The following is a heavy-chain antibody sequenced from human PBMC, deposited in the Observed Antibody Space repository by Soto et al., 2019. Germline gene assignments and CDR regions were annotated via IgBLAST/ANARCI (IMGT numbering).Heavy chain of an antibody. CDR1: GFTFTSSA. V-gene: IGHV1-58*01. D-gene: IGHD6-19*01. CDR2: IVVGSGNT. J-gene: IGHJ4*02. Sequence: SVKVSCKASGFTFTSSAVQWVRQARVQRLEWIGWIVVGSGNTNYAQKFQERVTITRDMSTSTAYMELSSLRSEDTAVYYCAAGPGYSSGWSDYWGQGTLVTV. CDR3: AAGPGYSSGWSDY.